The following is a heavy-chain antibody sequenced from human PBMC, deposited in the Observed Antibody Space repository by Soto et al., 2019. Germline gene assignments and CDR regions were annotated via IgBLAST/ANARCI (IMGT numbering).Heavy chain of an antibody. CDR2: IYYSGST. CDR3: ARFGYYYGMDV. Sequence: QVQLQESGPGLVKPSETLSLTCTVSGGSVNSGDYYWSWIRQPPGKGLEWIGYIYYSGSTNYNPSLKSRVTMSVDTSKNQFSQKLSSVTAADTAVYYCARFGYYYGMDVWGQGTTVTVSS. D-gene: IGHD3-16*01. V-gene: IGHV4-61*08. J-gene: IGHJ6*02. CDR1: GGSVNSGDYY.